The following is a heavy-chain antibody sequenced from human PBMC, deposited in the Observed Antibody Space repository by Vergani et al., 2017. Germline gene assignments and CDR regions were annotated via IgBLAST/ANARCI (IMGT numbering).Heavy chain of an antibody. CDR2: IDPSDSYT. CDR3: ARHSEVLLWFGELYYYYMDV. V-gene: IGHV5-10-1*03. CDR1: GYSFTSYW. D-gene: IGHD3-10*01. J-gene: IGHJ6*03. Sequence: EVQLVPSGAEVKKPGESLRISCKGSGYSFTSYWISWVRQMPGKGLEWMGRIDPSDSYTNYSPSFQGHVTISADKSISTAYLQWSSLKASDTAMYYCARHSEVLLWFGELYYYYMDVWGKGTTVTVSS.